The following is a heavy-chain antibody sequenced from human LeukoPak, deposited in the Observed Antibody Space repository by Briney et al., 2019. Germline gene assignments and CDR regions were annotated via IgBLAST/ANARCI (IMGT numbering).Heavy chain of an antibody. CDR1: GFTFSRNA. CDR2: ISYDGSTT. D-gene: IGHD5-24*01. J-gene: IGHJ6*03. Sequence: GGSLXLSCAASGFTFSRNAMHWVRQAPGKGLEWVAVISYDGSTTYYSDSVKGRFTVSRDNSKNTLYLQMNSLRAEDTAVFYFARXTGDGFTPPDYYYYMDVGGTGTTVTVSS. V-gene: IGHV3-30*04. CDR3: ARXTGDGFTPPDYYYYMDV.